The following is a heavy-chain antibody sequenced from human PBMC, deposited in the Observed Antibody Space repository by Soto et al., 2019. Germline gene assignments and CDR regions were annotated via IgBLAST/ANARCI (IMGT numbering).Heavy chain of an antibody. D-gene: IGHD6-13*01. CDR1: GGSFSGYY. V-gene: IGHV4-34*01. CDR3: ATCIAAAGHKIANWFDP. J-gene: IGHJ5*02. CDR2: INHSGST. Sequence: QVQLQQWGAGLLKPSETLSLTCAVYGGSFSGYYWSWIRQPPGKGLEWIGEINHSGSTNYNPSLKSRVTMSVDTSKNQFSLMLSSVTAADTAVYYCATCIAAAGHKIANWFDPWGQGTLVTVSS.